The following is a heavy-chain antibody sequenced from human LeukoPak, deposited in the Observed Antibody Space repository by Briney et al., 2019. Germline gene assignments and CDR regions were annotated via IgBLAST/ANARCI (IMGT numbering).Heavy chain of an antibody. J-gene: IGHJ4*02. CDR3: ARKGGYSYGSFDY. Sequence: PGRSLRLSCAASGFTFSSYAMHWVRQAPGKGLEWVAVISYDGSNKYYADSVKGRFIISRDNSKNTLYLQMNSLRAEDTAVYYCARKGGYSYGSFDYWGQGTLVIVSS. CDR1: GFTFSSYA. V-gene: IGHV3-30-3*01. D-gene: IGHD5-18*01. CDR2: ISYDGSNK.